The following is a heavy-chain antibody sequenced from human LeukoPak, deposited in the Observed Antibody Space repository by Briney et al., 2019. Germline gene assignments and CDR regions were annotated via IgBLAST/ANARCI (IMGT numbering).Heavy chain of an antibody. Sequence: PPETLSLTCTVSGGSISSYYWSWIRQPAGKGLKWIGRIYTSGSTNYNPSLKSRVTMSVDTSKNQFTLKLSSVTAADTAVYYCARESSPYYDFWSGYYPLYYYYYMDVWGKGTTVTVSS. CDR2: IYTSGST. D-gene: IGHD3-3*01. V-gene: IGHV4-4*07. J-gene: IGHJ6*03. CDR1: GGSISSYY. CDR3: ARESSPYYDFWSGYYPLYYYYYMDV.